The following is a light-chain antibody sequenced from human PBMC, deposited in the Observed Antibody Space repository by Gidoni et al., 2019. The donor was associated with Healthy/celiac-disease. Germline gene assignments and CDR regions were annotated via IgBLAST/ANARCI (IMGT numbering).Light chain of an antibody. V-gene: IGKV3-20*01. CDR2: GSS. CDR1: QSVSSSY. J-gene: IGKJ3*01. Sequence: ILLTLSPGTLSLSPGERATLFCRASQSVSSSYLAWYQQQPGQAPRLLIYGSSSRATGIPDRFSGSGSGTDFTLTISRLEPEDFAVYYCQQYGSSPFTFGPGTKVDIK. CDR3: QQYGSSPFT.